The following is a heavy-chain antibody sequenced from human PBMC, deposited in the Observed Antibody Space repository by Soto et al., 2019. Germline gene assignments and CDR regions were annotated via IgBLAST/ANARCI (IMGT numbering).Heavy chain of an antibody. CDR1: GYTFSTYG. CDR2: FNTGNCDT. Sequence: ASVKVSCKASGYTFSTYGIHWVRQAPGQRLEWMGWFNTGNCDTKYSQKFQGRVTLTGDTSASTASMELSGLRSADTAVYYCARVVPLYDRTSPLDYWGQGTLVTVSS. J-gene: IGHJ4*02. D-gene: IGHD3-22*01. V-gene: IGHV1-3*04. CDR3: ARVVPLYDRTSPLDY.